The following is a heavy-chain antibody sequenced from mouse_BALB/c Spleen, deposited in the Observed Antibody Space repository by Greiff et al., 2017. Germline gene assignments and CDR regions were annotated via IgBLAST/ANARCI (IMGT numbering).Heavy chain of an antibody. Sequence: EVQRVESGGGLVKPGGSLKLSCAASGFTFSSYDMSWVRQTPEKRLEWVATISSGGSYTYYPDSVKGRFTISRDNAKNTLYLQMSSLRSEDTAMYYCARDGKDAMDYWGQGTSVTVSS. J-gene: IGHJ4*01. D-gene: IGHD2-1*01. CDR1: GFTFSSYD. CDR3: ARDGKDAMDY. V-gene: IGHV5-9-3*01. CDR2: ISSGGSYT.